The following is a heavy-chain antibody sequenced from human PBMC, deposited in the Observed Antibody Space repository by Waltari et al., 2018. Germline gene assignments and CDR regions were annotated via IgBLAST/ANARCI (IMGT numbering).Heavy chain of an antibody. J-gene: IGHJ4*02. D-gene: IGHD5-12*01. Sequence: EVHLVESGGGLVQPGGSLRLSCAASGFTFSRYDLHWVRQAPGKGLEWVAYILSSGRTTYYTDSVKGRFTISRDNAKNSLYLQMNSLRAEDTAVYYCARDGYNSFDYWGQGTLVTVSS. CDR3: ARDGYNSFDY. CDR1: GFTFSRYD. CDR2: ILSSGRTT. V-gene: IGHV3-48*03.